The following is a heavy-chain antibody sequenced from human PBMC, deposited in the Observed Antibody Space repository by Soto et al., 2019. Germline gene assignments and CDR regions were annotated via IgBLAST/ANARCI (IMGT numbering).Heavy chain of an antibody. CDR1: GYTFSRYG. J-gene: IGHJ2*01. CDR2: ISGYNGDT. V-gene: IGHV1-18*01. D-gene: IGHD2-21*02. CDR3: AIDQRVSLTAIRAFDL. Sequence: QVQLVQSGAEVKRPGASVKVSCKASGYTFSRYGISWVRQAPGQGLEWMGWISGYNGDTKHAQSLQDRVTMTTDTSTNTAYMELRSLTSDDTAVYYCAIDQRVSLTAIRAFDLWRPGTLLTVSS.